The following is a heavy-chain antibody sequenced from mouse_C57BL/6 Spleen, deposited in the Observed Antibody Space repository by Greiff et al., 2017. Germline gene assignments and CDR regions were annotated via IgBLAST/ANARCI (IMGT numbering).Heavy chain of an antibody. CDR2: ISSGGSYT. J-gene: IGHJ3*01. Sequence: DVKLVESGGDLVKPGGSLKLSCAASGFTFSSYGMSWVRQTPDKRLEWVATISSGGSYTYYPDSVKGRFTISRDNAKNTLYLQMSSLKSEDTAMYYCARREDYYGSSYGAYWGQGTLVTVSA. CDR3: ARREDYYGSSYGAY. D-gene: IGHD1-1*01. V-gene: IGHV5-6*02. CDR1: GFTFSSYG.